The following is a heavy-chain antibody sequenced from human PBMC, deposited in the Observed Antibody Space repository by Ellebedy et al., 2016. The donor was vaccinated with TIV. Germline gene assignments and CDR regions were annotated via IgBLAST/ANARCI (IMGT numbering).Heavy chain of an antibody. Sequence: PGGSLRLSCAASGFIFSSNGMHWVRLAPGKGPEWVGRSRNKAKSYTTDYAASVKGRFTISRDDSKNSLYLQMNSLKTEDTAIYYCARDTTSDYWGQGALVTVSS. J-gene: IGHJ4*02. CDR3: ARDTTSDY. CDR2: SRNKAKSYTT. V-gene: IGHV3-72*01. CDR1: GFIFSSNG. D-gene: IGHD1-1*01.